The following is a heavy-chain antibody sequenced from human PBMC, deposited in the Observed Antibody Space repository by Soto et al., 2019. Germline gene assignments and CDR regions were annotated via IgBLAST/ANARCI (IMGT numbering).Heavy chain of an antibody. CDR2: ISGSGGST. CDR3: AKLGFCSSPSCYSNGFDP. CDR1: GFTFSSYA. V-gene: IGHV3-23*01. Sequence: PGGSLRLSCAASGFTFSSYAMSWVRQAPGKGLEWVSAISGSGGSTYYADSVKGRFTISRDNSKNTLYLQMNSLRAEDAAVYYCAKLGFCSSPSCYSNGFDPWAKGTLVTVSS. J-gene: IGHJ5*02. D-gene: IGHD2-2*01.